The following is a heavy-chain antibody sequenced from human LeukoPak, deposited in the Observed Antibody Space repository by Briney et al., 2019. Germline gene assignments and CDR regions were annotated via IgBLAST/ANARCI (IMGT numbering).Heavy chain of an antibody. V-gene: IGHV3-74*01. D-gene: IGHD6-13*01. CDR2: INSDGSST. J-gene: IGHJ6*03. CDR3: ARWYSTPGYYYYYYYMDV. Sequence: GGSLRPSCAASGFTFSSYWMHWVRQAPGKGLVWVSRINSDGSSTSYADSVKGRFTISRDNAKNTLYLQMNSLRAEDTAVYYCARWYSTPGYYYYYYYMDVWGKGTTVTVSS. CDR1: GFTFSSYW.